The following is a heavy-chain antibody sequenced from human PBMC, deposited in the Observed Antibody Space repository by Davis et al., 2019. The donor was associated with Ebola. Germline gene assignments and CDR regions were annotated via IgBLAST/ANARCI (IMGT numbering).Heavy chain of an antibody. V-gene: IGHV1-18*01. Sequence: ASVKVSCKASGYTFTSYGISWVRQAPGQGLEWMGWISAYNGNTNYAQKLQGRVTMTTDTSTSTVYMELSRMRSEDTAVYYCARGVQGGDYFDYWGQGTLVTVSS. D-gene: IGHD3-10*01. CDR3: ARGVQGGDYFDY. J-gene: IGHJ4*02. CDR1: GYTFTSYG. CDR2: ISAYNGNT.